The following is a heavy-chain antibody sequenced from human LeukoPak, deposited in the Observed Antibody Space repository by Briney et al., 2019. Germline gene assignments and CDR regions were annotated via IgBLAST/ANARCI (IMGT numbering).Heavy chain of an antibody. CDR2: INHSGST. V-gene: IGHV4-34*01. D-gene: IGHD6-6*01. CDR1: GGSFSGYY. CDR3: ARVKAARGRYYYYYYMDV. Sequence: SETLSLTCAVYGGSFSGYYWSWIRQPPGKGLEWIGEINHSGSTNYNPSLKSRVTISVDTSKNQFSLKLSSVTAADTAVYYCARVKAARGRYYYYYYMDVWGKGTTVTVSS. J-gene: IGHJ6*03.